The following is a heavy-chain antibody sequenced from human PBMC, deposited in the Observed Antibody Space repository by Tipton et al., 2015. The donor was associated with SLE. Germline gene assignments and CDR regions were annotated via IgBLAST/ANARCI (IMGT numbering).Heavy chain of an antibody. CDR2: ITHSGST. CDR3: ARGGLRDGYNYWFDP. J-gene: IGHJ5*02. V-gene: IGHV4-34*01. CDR1: GGSFSDYY. Sequence: TLSLTCAVSGGSFSDYYWTWIRQAPGKGLEWIAEITHSGSTNYNPSLKSRVTISVDRSRNQFSLKLRFLTAADTAVYYCARGGLRDGYNYWFDPWGQGTLVTVSS. D-gene: IGHD5-24*01.